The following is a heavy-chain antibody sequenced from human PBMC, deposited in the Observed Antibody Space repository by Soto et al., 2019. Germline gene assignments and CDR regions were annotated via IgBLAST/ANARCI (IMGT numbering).Heavy chain of an antibody. CDR3: ARRGDATSWYWLHR. CDR2: ISGSGGST. CDR1: GFFSIDA. Sequence: EVQLLESGGDLVQPGGSPRLSWLASGFFSIDAIRRVRQAPGEGFEWFSFISGSGGSTAYADSVKDRFTVSRDNSKNTLYLQMNSLRAEDTAVYYCARRGDATSWYWLHRWGQGTLVSVSS. J-gene: IGHJ5*02. V-gene: IGHV3-23*01. D-gene: IGHD6-13*01.